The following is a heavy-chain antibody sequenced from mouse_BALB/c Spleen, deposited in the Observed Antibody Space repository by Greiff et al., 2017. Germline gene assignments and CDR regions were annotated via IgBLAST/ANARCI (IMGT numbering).Heavy chain of an antibody. Sequence: QVQLQQPGAELVKPGASVKMSCKASGYTFTSYNMHWVKQTPGQGLEWIGAIYPGNGDTSYNQKFKGKATLTADKSSSTAYMQLSSLTSEDSAVYYCARGITTVVAPMDYWGQGTSVTVSS. J-gene: IGHJ4*01. D-gene: IGHD1-1*01. CDR1: GYTFTSYN. CDR2: IYPGNGDT. CDR3: ARGITTVVAPMDY. V-gene: IGHV1-12*01.